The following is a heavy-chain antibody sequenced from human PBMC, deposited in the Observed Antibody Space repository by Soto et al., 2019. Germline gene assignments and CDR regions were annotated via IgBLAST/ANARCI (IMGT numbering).Heavy chain of an antibody. CDR3: ARDSGGAVAELDY. CDR2: INAGNGNT. V-gene: IGHV1-3*01. J-gene: IGHJ4*02. D-gene: IGHD6-19*01. CDR1: GYTFTSYA. Sequence: QVQLVQSGAVVKKPGASVKVSCKASGYTFTSYAMHWVRQAPGQRLEWMGWINAGNGNTKYSQKFQGRVTITRDTSASTAYMELSSLRSEDTAVYYCARDSGGAVAELDYWGQGTLVTVSS.